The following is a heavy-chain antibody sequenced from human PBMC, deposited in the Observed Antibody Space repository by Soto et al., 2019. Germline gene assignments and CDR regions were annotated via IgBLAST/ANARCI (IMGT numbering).Heavy chain of an antibody. CDR1: GGSISSGGYY. Sequence: PSETLSLTCTVSGGSISSGGYYWSWIRQHPGKGLEWIGYIYYSGSTYYNPSLKSRVTISVDTSKNQFSLKLSSVTAADTAVYYCARETTMVRGNFDYWGQGTLVTVSS. V-gene: IGHV4-31*03. J-gene: IGHJ4*02. CDR2: IYYSGST. CDR3: ARETTMVRGNFDY. D-gene: IGHD3-10*01.